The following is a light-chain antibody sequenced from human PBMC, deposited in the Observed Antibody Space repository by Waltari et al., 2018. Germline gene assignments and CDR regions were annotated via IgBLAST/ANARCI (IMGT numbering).Light chain of an antibody. Sequence: SSLSASVGDRVTITCRASQGISSYLAWYQQKPGKAPKLLIYAASTLQSGVPSRFSGSGSGTDFTLTISSLQPEDFATYYCQQLKSYPFTFGPGTKVDIK. V-gene: IGKV1-9*01. J-gene: IGKJ3*01. CDR1: QGISSY. CDR2: AAS. CDR3: QQLKSYPFT.